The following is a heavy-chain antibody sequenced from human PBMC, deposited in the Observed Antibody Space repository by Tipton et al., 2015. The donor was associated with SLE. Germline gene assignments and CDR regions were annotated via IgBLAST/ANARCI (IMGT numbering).Heavy chain of an antibody. Sequence: TLSLTCSASGGSISSGSQYWSWVRQPAGKGLEWIGRFYTDGSANYNPSLKSRVTISVDTSKNQLSLKLSSVTAADTAVYYCAGVSRYAFEIWGQGTMVTVSS. V-gene: IGHV4-61*02. CDR3: AGVSRYAFEI. CDR2: FYTDGSA. J-gene: IGHJ3*02. CDR1: GGSISSGSQY. D-gene: IGHD5/OR15-5a*01.